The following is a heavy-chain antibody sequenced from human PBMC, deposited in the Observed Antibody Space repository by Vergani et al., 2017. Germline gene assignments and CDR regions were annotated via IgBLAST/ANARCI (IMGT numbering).Heavy chain of an antibody. CDR2: LTGGGGST. V-gene: IGHV3-23*01. CDR1: GFTFSTYA. CDR3: ATKRCGTHGCQIGYLRE. Sequence: EVQLLESGGSLKQPGGSVRLSCAASGFTFSTYAMHWVRQAPGKALEWVSALTGGGGSTYYADSFKGRFIISRDNSRETLYLKMNSLRTEDKAVYYCATKRCGTHGCQIGYLREWGQGTLVTVSS. J-gene: IGHJ1*01. D-gene: IGHD1-1*01.